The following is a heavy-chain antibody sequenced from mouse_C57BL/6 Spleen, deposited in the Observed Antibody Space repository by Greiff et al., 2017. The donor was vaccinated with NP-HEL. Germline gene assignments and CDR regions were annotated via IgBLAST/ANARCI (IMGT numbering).Heavy chain of an antibody. CDR3: ASCARGAMDY. CDR1: GYSFTGYY. CDR2: INPSTGGT. Sequence: VQLQQSGPELVKPGASVKISCKASGYSFTGYYMNWVKQSPEKSLEWIGEINPSTGGTTYNQKFKAKATLTVDKSSSTAYMQLKSLTSEDSAVYYCASCARGAMDYWGQGTSVTVSS. J-gene: IGHJ4*01. V-gene: IGHV1-42*01. D-gene: IGHD3-1*01.